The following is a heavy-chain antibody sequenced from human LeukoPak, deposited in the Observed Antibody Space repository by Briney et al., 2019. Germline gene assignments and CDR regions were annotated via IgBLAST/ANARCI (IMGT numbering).Heavy chain of an antibody. V-gene: IGHV4-39*01. CDR1: GGSISSCSYY. CDR3: ARRRYYDSSGCFDY. CDR2: IYYSGST. J-gene: IGHJ4*02. Sequence: SETLSLTCTVSGGSISSCSYYWGWIRQPPGKGLEWIGSIYYSGSTYYNPSLKSRVTISVDTSKNQFSLKLSSVTAADTAVYYCARRRYYDSSGCFDYWGQGTLVTVSS. D-gene: IGHD3-22*01.